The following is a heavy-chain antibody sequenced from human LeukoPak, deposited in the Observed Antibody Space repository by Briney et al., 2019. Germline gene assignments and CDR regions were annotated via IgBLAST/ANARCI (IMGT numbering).Heavy chain of an antibody. J-gene: IGHJ4*02. CDR1: GGSISSGGYY. D-gene: IGHD3-3*01. Sequence: SETLSLTCTVSGGSISSGGYYWSWIRQHPGKGLEWIGYIYYSGSTYYNPSLKSRVTISVDTSKNQFSLKLSSVTAADTAVYYCATSRRFGEDYFDYWGQGTLVTVSS. V-gene: IGHV4-31*03. CDR2: IYYSGST. CDR3: ATSRRFGEDYFDY.